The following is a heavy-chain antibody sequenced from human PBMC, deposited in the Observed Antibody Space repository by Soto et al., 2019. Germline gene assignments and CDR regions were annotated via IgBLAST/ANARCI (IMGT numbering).Heavy chain of an antibody. CDR1: GGTFSSYT. J-gene: IGHJ6*02. V-gene: IGHV1-69*02. D-gene: IGHD5-12*01. CDR2: IIPILGIA. Sequence: QVQLVQSGAEVKKPGSSVKVSCKASGGTFSSYTIRWVRQAPGQGLEWMGSIIPILGIANYAQKFQGRVTITADKSTSTAYMELLILRSEDTAVYYCARYGGYDFYYYYGMDDWGQGTTETVS. CDR3: ARYGGYDFYYYYGMDD.